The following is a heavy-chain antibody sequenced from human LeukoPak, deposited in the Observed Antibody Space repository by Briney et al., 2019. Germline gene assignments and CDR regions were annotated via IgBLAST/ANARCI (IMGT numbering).Heavy chain of an antibody. CDR1: GGSTSSYY. D-gene: IGHD5-24*01. V-gene: IGHV4-59*01. CDR2: IYYSGST. CDR3: AREARDGYNYYSDY. J-gene: IGHJ4*02. Sequence: SETLSLTCTVSGGSTSSYYWSCIRQPPGKGLEWIGYIYYSGSTNYNPSLKSRVTISVDTSKNQFSLKLSSVTAADTAVYYCAREARDGYNYYSDYWGQGTLVTVSS.